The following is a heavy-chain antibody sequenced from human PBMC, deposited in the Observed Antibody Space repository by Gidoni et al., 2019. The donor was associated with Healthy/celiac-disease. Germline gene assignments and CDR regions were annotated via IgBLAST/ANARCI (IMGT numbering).Heavy chain of an antibody. CDR2: INPCGGSP. Sequence: QVQLVQSGAEVKKPGASVKASCKASGDTFTSYYMHWVRQAPGQGLEWMGIINPCGGSPSYAQKFQGRVTMTRHTSPSTVYMELSSLGSEDTAVYYCARGALEAWYVLYWGQGTLVTVSS. CDR3: ARGALEAWYVLY. D-gene: IGHD6-13*01. V-gene: IGHV1-46*01. CDR1: GDTFTSYY. J-gene: IGHJ4*02.